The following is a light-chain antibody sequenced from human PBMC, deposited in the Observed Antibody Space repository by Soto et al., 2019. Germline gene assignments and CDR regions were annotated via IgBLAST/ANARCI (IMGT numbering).Light chain of an antibody. CDR1: QSVTSTY. J-gene: IGKJ2*01. Sequence: DIALTQSPGPLSLSPGERATLSCRARQSVTSTYLAWYQQRPGQAPGLLIFGASTRATGISARFRGSGSGTDYTLTINRLEPEDFAVYYCHQYGITCGQGTKLEIK. V-gene: IGKV3-20*01. CDR2: GAS. CDR3: HQYGIT.